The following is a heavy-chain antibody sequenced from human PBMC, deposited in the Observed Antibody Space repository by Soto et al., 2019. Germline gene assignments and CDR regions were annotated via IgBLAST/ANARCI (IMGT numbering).Heavy chain of an antibody. D-gene: IGHD3-10*01. Sequence: EVQLVESGGGLVKPGGSLRLSCAASGFTFSSYSMNWVRQAPGKGLEWVSSISSSSSYIYYADSVKGRFTISRDNAKNSLYLQMNSLRAEDTAVYYCARDSSYGELLSYFDYWGQGTLVTVSS. CDR2: ISSSSSYI. CDR3: ARDSSYGELLSYFDY. CDR1: GFTFSSYS. V-gene: IGHV3-21*01. J-gene: IGHJ4*02.